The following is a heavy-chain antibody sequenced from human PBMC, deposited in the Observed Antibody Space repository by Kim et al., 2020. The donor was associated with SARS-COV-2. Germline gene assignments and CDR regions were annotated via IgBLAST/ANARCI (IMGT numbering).Heavy chain of an antibody. V-gene: IGHV4-59*08. CDR1: GGSISSYY. Sequence: SETLSLTCTVSGGSISSYYWSWIRQPPGKGLEWIGYIYYSGSTNYNPSLKSRVTISVDTSKNQFSLKLSSVTAADTAVYYCARLSSSSRGYFDYWGQGTLVTVSS. J-gene: IGHJ4*02. D-gene: IGHD6-6*01. CDR2: IYYSGST. CDR3: ARLSSSSRGYFDY.